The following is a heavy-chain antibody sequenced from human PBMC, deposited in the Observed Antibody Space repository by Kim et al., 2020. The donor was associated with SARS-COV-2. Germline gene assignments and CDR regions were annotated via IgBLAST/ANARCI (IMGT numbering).Heavy chain of an antibody. Sequence: GGSLRLSCAASGLTFSNYAMTWVRQAPGKGLEWVSGISNNNGRTNYADSVKGRFTISRDNSKNTVDLQMTSLRGEDTAGYYCAKFSRSVLLRPADFWGQG. CDR3: AKFSRSVLLRPADF. D-gene: IGHD3-3*01. V-gene: IGHV3-23*01. CDR2: ISNNNGRT. J-gene: IGHJ4*02. CDR1: GLTFSNYA.